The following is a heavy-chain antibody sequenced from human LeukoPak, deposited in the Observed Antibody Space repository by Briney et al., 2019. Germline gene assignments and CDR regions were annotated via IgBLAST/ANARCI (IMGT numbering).Heavy chain of an antibody. J-gene: IGHJ6*02. D-gene: IGHD2-21*02. Sequence: GGSLRLSCAVSGFTVSSNYMSWVRQAPGKGLEWVSVIYSGGSTYYADSVKGRFTISRDNSKNTLYLQMNSLRAEDTAVYYCAGGSVVTASLDGMDVWGQGTTVTVSS. CDR3: AGGSVVTASLDGMDV. CDR1: GFTVSSNY. V-gene: IGHV3-66*02. CDR2: IYSGGST.